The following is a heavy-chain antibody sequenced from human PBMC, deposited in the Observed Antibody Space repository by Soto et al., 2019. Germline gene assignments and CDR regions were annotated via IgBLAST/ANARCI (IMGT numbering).Heavy chain of an antibody. J-gene: IGHJ4*02. CDR3: ASQGAKYSGYHTDY. Sequence: QPPGKGLEWIGSIYYSGSTYYNPSLKRRVTISVDTSKNQFSLKLSSVTAADTAVYYCASQGAKYSGYHTDYWGQRTLVTVSS. D-gene: IGHD5-12*01. CDR2: IYYSGST. V-gene: IGHV4-39*01.